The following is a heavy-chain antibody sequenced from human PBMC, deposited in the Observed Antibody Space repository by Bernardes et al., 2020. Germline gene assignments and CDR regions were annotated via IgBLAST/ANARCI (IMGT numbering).Heavy chain of an antibody. CDR1: GGSISSYY. D-gene: IGHD3-22*01. Sequence: SKTLSLTCTVSGGSISSYYWSWIRQPPGKGLEWIGYIYYSGSTNYNPSLKSRVTISVDTSKNQFSLKLSSVTAADTAVYYCARDLGYYDSSGYYYDYYYGMDVWGQGTTVTVSS. CDR2: IYYSGST. V-gene: IGHV4-59*01. J-gene: IGHJ6*02. CDR3: ARDLGYYDSSGYYYDYYYGMDV.